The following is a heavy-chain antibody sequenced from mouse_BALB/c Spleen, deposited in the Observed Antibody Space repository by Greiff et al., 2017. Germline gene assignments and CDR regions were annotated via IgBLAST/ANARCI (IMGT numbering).Heavy chain of an antibody. CDR3: ARWGGSSFLDY. J-gene: IGHJ2*01. CDR2: ISYSGST. CDR1: GYSITSDYA. D-gene: IGHD1-1*01. Sequence: EVQGVESGPGLVKPSQSLSLTCTVTGYSITSDYAWNWIRQFPGNKLEWMGYISYSGSTSYNPSLKSRISITRDTSKNQFFLQLNSVTTEDTATYYCARWGGSSFLDYWGQGTTLTVSS. V-gene: IGHV3-2*02.